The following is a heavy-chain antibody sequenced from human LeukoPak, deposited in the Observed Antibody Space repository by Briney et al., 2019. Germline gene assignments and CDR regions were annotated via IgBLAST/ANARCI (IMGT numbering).Heavy chain of an antibody. Sequence: GGSLRLSCAASGLTFSSYGMHWVRQAPGKGLEWVAVISYDGSNKYYADSVKGRFTISRDNSKNTLYLQMNSLRAEDTAVHYCAKDRRGYCGSTSCYAPLGYWGQGTLATVSS. V-gene: IGHV3-30*18. J-gene: IGHJ4*02. D-gene: IGHD2-2*01. CDR1: GLTFSSYG. CDR3: AKDRRGYCGSTSCYAPLGY. CDR2: ISYDGSNK.